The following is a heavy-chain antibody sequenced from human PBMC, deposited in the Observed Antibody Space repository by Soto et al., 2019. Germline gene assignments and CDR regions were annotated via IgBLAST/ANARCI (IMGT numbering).Heavy chain of an antibody. CDR3: ARSPVYDILTGYPLLFDY. V-gene: IGHV4-31*03. CDR1: GGSISSGGYY. CDR2: IYYSGST. D-gene: IGHD3-9*01. Sequence: QVQLQESGPGLVKPSQTLSLTCTVSGGSISSGGYYWSWIRQHPGKGLEWIGYIYYSGSTYYNPSLKSRVTISGDTSKNQFSLKLSSVTAADTAVYYCARSPVYDILTGYPLLFDYWGQGTLVTVSS. J-gene: IGHJ4*02.